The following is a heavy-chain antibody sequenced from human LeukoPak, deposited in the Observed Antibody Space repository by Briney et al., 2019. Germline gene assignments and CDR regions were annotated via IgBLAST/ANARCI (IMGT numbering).Heavy chain of an antibody. J-gene: IGHJ6*02. CDR2: INSDGSST. CDR1: GFTFSSYW. D-gene: IGHD3-22*01. Sequence: PGGSLRLSCAASGFTFSSYWMHWVRQAPGKGLVWVSRINSDGSSTSYADSVKGRFTISRDNAKNTLYLQMNSLRAEDTAVYYCARRRSGYGYYYYGMDVWGQGTTVTVSS. V-gene: IGHV3-74*01. CDR3: ARRRSGYGYYYYGMDV.